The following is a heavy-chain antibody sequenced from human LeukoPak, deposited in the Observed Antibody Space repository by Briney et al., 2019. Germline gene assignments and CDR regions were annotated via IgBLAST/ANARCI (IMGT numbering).Heavy chain of an antibody. Sequence: SETLSLTCAVYVGSFSDYYWSWLRQPPGQGLEWIGEINNSGSTNYNPSLKSRVTMSVDTSKNQFSLKLSSVAAADTAVYYCARGHRIMVFGVLLWKAFDLWGQGTMVTVSS. CDR2: INNSGST. V-gene: IGHV4-34*01. CDR1: VGSFSDYY. CDR3: ARGHRIMVFGVLLWKAFDL. J-gene: IGHJ3*01. D-gene: IGHD3/OR15-3a*01.